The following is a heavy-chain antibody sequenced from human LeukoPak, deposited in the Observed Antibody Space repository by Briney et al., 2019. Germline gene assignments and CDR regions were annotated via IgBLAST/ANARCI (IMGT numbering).Heavy chain of an antibody. CDR1: GGSISSSSTYF. J-gene: IGHJ4*02. V-gene: IGHV4-39*01. D-gene: IGHD3-10*01. CDR2: IFYSGTA. CDR3: ARHADSGFGELAFDY. Sequence: PSETLSLTCTVSGGSISSSSTYFWGWIPQPPGKGLAWIGSIFYSGTAYYTPSLKSRVTMSVDTSKNQFSLNLSSVTAADTAVYYCARHADSGFGELAFDYWGQGTLVTVSS.